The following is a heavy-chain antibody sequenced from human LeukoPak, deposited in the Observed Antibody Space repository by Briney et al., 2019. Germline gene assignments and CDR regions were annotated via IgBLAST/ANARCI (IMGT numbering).Heavy chain of an antibody. V-gene: IGHV3-21*01. Sequence: PGGSLRLSCAASGFTFSTYNMNWVRQAPGKGLEWVSSITSSSSYTFYADSVKGRFTISRDNAKNSLYLQMNSLRAEDTAVYYCAREESSGWFDPWGQGTLVTVSS. CDR3: AREESSGWFDP. D-gene: IGHD3-22*01. J-gene: IGHJ5*02. CDR2: ITSSSSYT. CDR1: GFTFSTYN.